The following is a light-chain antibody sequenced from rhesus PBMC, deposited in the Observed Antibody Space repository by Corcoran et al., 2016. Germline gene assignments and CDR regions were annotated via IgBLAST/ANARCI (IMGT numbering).Light chain of an antibody. CDR1: QGISSY. CDR3: QQYKSYPLT. Sequence: DIQMTQSPSSLSASVGDTVTITCRASQGISSYLNWFQQKPGKAPKLLIYAATTLQCGVPSRFSGSGSGTDFTLTIRSLQPEDFATYYCQQYKSYPLTFGGGTKVEIK. V-gene: IGKV1-28*02. CDR2: AAT. J-gene: IGKJ4*01.